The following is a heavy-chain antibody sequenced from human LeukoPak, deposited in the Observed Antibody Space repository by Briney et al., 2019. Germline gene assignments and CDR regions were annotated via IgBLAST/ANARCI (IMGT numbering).Heavy chain of an antibody. D-gene: IGHD3-10*01. CDR2: ISTSSIYI. Sequence: GGSLRLSCAASGFTFNAYSMNWVRRAPGKGLEWVSSISTSSIYIYYADSVKGRFTISRDNAKNSLYLQMNSLRAEDTALYHCARGASGSRHYYYYYMDVWGKGTTVTISS. V-gene: IGHV3-21*04. J-gene: IGHJ6*03. CDR3: ARGASGSRHYYYYYMDV. CDR1: GFTFNAYS.